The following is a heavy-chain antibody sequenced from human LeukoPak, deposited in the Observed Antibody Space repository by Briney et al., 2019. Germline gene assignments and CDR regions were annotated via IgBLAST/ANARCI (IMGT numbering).Heavy chain of an antibody. V-gene: IGHV3-48*04. J-gene: IGHJ4*02. CDR1: GFPFSPNT. CDR3: AKDRLDGTFAY. Sequence: PGGSLRLSCAASGFPFSPNTMNWVRQAPGKGLEWVSYIGTSDSTIYYADSVKGRFTISRDNAKNSLFLQMNSLRAEDTAVYYCAKDRLDGTFAYWGQGTLVTVSS. D-gene: IGHD5-24*01. CDR2: IGTSDSTI.